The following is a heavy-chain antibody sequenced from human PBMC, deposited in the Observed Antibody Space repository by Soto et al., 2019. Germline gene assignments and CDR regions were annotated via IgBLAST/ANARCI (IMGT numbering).Heavy chain of an antibody. Sequence: GASVKVSCKASGYTFTSYGISWVRQAPGQGLEWMGWISAYNGNTNYAQKLQGRVTMTTDTSTSTAYMELRSLRSDDTAVYYCARDHRSDIVVVPAVIDPWGQGTLVTVSS. CDR1: GYTFTSYG. J-gene: IGHJ5*02. V-gene: IGHV1-18*01. CDR3: ARDHRSDIVVVPAVIDP. D-gene: IGHD2-2*01. CDR2: ISAYNGNT.